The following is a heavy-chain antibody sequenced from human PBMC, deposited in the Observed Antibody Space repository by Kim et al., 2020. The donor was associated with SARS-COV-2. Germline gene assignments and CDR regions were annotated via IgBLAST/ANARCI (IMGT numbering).Heavy chain of an antibody. D-gene: IGHD6-13*01. Sequence: GGSLRLSCEASGFTFSSYWMNWVRQGPGKGLVWVSRIKSDGSDTHYVDPVKGRFTISRDNAKNTLYLHLNSLGVEDTAIYYCARGSFQQGFDPWGQGTLVTVSS. J-gene: IGHJ5*02. CDR3: ARGSFQQGFDP. V-gene: IGHV3-74*01. CDR1: GFTFSSYW. CDR2: IKSDGSDT.